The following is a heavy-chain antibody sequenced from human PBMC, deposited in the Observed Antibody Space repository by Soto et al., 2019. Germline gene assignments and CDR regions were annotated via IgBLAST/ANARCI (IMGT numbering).Heavy chain of an antibody. V-gene: IGHV3-9*01. CDR3: VKDMQRWFCCGTHYYFDL. Sequence: GGSLRLSCAAPGFTLDDFAMHWVRQAPRKGLEWVSGLTWNSGSRGYADSVKGRFTISRDNAKTSLYLQMNNLRAEDTAFYYCVKDMQRWFCCGTHYYFDLWGRGTLVTGSS. CDR2: LTWNSGSR. CDR1: GFTLDDFA. J-gene: IGHJ4*02. D-gene: IGHD2-15*01.